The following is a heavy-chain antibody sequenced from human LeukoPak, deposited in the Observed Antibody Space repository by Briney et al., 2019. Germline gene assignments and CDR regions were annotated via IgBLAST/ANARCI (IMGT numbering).Heavy chain of an antibody. D-gene: IGHD3-3*01. CDR1: GGSISSGSYY. Sequence: TSETLSLTCTVSGGSISSGSYYWSWIRQPAGKGLEWIGRIYTSGSTNYNPSLKSRVTISVDTSKNQFSLKLSSVTAADTAVYYCARETGDFWSGYPTHYYYYYYMDVWGKGTTVTVSS. J-gene: IGHJ6*03. V-gene: IGHV4-61*02. CDR2: IYTSGST. CDR3: ARETGDFWSGYPTHYYYYYYMDV.